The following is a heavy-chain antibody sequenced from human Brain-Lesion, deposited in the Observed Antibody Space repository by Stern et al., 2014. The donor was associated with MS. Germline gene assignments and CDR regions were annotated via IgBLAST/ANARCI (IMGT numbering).Heavy chain of an antibody. V-gene: IGHV3-9*01. J-gene: IGHJ3*02. CDR2: LGSNSGSI. Sequence: VQLVESGGGLVQPGRSLRLSCAASGFTFDDYAMHWVRQAPGKGLEWVLGLGSNSGSIGYADSVKGRFTISRDNAKNSLYLQMNSLRAEDTALYYCAKDGAGYYYDSSGAFDIWGQGTMVTVSS. CDR1: GFTFDDYA. CDR3: AKDGAGYYYDSSGAFDI. D-gene: IGHD3-22*01.